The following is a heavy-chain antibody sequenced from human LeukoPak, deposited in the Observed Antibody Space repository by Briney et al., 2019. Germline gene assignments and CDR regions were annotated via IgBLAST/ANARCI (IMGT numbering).Heavy chain of an antibody. CDR3: ARGTNGVITDYYYGMDV. V-gene: IGHV1-69*13. CDR2: IIPIFGTA. J-gene: IGHJ6*02. CDR1: GGTFSSYA. D-gene: IGHD3-22*01. Sequence: SVKVSCKASGGTFSSYAISWVRQAPGQGLEWMGGIIPIFGTANYAQKFQGRVTITADESMSTAYMELSSLRSEDTAVYYCARGTNGVITDYYYGMDVWGQGTTVTVSS.